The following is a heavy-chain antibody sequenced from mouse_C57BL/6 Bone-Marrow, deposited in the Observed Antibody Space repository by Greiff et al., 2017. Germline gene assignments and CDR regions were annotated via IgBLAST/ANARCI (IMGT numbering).Heavy chain of an antibody. V-gene: IGHV1-69*01. CDR3: ARSLYYYGSSGYFDV. J-gene: IGHJ1*03. CDR1: GYTFTSYW. CDR2: IDPSDSYT. D-gene: IGHD1-1*01. Sequence: VKLQQPGAELVMPGASVKLSCKASGYTFTSYWMHWVKQRPGQGLEWIGEIDPSDSYTNYNQKFKGKSTLTVDKSSSTAYMQLSSLTSEDSAVYYCARSLYYYGSSGYFDVWGTGTTVTVSS.